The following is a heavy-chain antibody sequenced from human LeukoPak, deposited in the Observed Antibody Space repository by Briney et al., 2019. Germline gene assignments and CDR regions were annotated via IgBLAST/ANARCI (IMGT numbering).Heavy chain of an antibody. CDR3: AKDSYSKGDF. CDR1: GGSISSYY. Sequence: SETLSLTCTVSGGSISSYYWSWIRQPAGKGLEWIGRIYTSGSINYNPSLKSRVSMSVDTSKNQFSLKLSSVTATDTAVYYCAKDSYSKGDFWGQGVLVTVSS. V-gene: IGHV4-4*07. J-gene: IGHJ4*02. CDR2: IYTSGSI. D-gene: IGHD6-13*01.